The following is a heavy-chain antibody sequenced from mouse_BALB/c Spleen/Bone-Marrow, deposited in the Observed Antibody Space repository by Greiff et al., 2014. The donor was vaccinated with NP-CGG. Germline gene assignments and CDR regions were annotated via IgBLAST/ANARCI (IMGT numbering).Heavy chain of an antibody. CDR3: TRERRDALDY. Sequence: QVKLQQSGAELVKPGASVKLSCKASGYTFTSYYMYWVKQRPGQGLEWFGEINPSNGGTNFNEKFKNKATLTVDKSSSTAYMQLSSLTSEDSAVDYCTRERRDALDYWGQGTTVTVSS. CDR1: GYTFTSYY. J-gene: IGHJ4*01. V-gene: IGHV1S81*02. CDR2: INPSNGGT.